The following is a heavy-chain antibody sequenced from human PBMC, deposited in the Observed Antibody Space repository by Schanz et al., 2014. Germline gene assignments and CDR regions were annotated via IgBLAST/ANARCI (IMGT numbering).Heavy chain of an antibody. V-gene: IGHV1-69*09. D-gene: IGHD5-12*01. J-gene: IGHJ5*02. CDR2: IIPIHGIV. CDR1: GYTFTSDS. Sequence: QVQLVQSGAEVKKPGASVKVSCKASGYTFTSDSMHWVRQAPGQGLEWMGRIIPIHGIVNYAQRFQDRVRITADKSTSTAYMELSSLRSDDTAVYYCARGPLGTSPWGQGTLVTVSS. CDR3: ARGPLGTSP.